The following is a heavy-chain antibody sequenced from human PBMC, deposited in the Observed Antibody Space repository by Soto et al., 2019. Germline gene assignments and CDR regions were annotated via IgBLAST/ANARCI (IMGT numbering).Heavy chain of an antibody. CDR2: IIPIFGTA. J-gene: IGHJ5*02. V-gene: IGHV1-69*13. Sequence: SVKVSCKASGGTFSSYAISWVRQAPGQGLEWMGGIIPIFGTANYAQKFQGRVTITADESTSTAYMELSSLRSEDTAVYYCASIIAAAGITPLLQYPWFDPWGQGTLVTVSS. CDR1: GGTFSSYA. CDR3: ASIIAAAGITPLLQYPWFDP. D-gene: IGHD6-13*01.